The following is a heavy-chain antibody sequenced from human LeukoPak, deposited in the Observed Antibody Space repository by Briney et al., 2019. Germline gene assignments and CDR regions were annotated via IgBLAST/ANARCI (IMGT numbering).Heavy chain of an antibody. D-gene: IGHD3-3*01. Sequence: GGSLRLSCAASGFDFSKTLMTWVRQAPGKGLEWVGRIRAKAAGGTTDYAAPVKGRFTISRDDSKTTVSLQMNSLRAEDTAMYYCVTWSGGSHWGQGTLVTVSS. J-gene: IGHJ4*02. CDR1: GFDFSKTL. CDR3: VTWSGGSH. CDR2: IRAKAAGGTT. V-gene: IGHV3-15*01.